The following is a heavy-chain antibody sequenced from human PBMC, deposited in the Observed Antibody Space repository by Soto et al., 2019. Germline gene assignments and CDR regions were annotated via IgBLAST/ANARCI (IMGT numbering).Heavy chain of an antibody. Sequence: EVQLVESGGGSVQPGGSLRLSCAASEFTFSSDHMNWVRQAPGKGLEWLSYISSSSGDIYYADSVKGRFTISRDNAKKSLYLQMNSLRDEDTAVYYCAGGRITLRTWGQGTPVTVSS. D-gene: IGHD3-22*01. J-gene: IGHJ5*02. V-gene: IGHV3-48*02. CDR2: ISSSSGDI. CDR1: EFTFSSDH. CDR3: AGGRITLRT.